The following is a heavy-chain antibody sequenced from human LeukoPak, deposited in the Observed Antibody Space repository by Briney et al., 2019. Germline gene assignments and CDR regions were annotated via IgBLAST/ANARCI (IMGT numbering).Heavy chain of an antibody. J-gene: IGHJ4*02. Sequence: GGSLRLSCAASGFTFSSYAMHWVRQAPGKGLEWVAVISYDGSNKYYADSVKGRFTISRDNSKNTLYLQMNSLRAEDTAVYYCARDTGDYWGQGTLVTVSS. CDR2: ISYDGSNK. V-gene: IGHV3-30-3*01. CDR3: ARDTGDY. CDR1: GFTFSSYA.